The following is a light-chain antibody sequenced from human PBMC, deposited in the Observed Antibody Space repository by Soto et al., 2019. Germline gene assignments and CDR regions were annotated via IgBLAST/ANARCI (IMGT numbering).Light chain of an antibody. CDR1: ESVSSN. CDR2: AAS. Sequence: EVVVTQSPASLCVAPGERATLSCRASESVSSNLAWFQHKPGQAPRLLIYAASTKATGVPARFTGSGSRTDFIGLLSRLQSGDFAPYYCEPYSHWRRTFRQGTKVDIK. V-gene: IGKV3-15*01. J-gene: IGKJ1*01. CDR3: EPYSHWRRT.